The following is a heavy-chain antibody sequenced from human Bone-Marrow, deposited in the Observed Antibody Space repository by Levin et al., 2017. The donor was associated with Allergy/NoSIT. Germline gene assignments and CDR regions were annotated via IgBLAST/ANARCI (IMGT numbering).Heavy chain of an antibody. Sequence: GGSLRLSCEVSGFTLTNYVVHWVRQAPGKGLEWVAVISYSGRDKYYGNLVKGRFTISRDLSKNTVILLMNSLRDEDTAMYYCARSSGYGDFDYWGQGSLVTVSS. V-gene: IGHV3-30*03. CDR2: ISYSGRDK. J-gene: IGHJ4*02. CDR3: ARSSGYGDFDY. CDR1: GFTLTNYV. D-gene: IGHD4-17*01.